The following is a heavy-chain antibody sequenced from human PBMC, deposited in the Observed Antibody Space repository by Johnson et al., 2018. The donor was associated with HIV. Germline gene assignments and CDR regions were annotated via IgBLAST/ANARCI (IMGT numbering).Heavy chain of an antibody. CDR1: GFTVSSNY. Sequence: VQLVESGGGLIQPGGSLRLSCAASGFTVSSNYMSWVRQAPGKGLEWVSAIGTAGDTYYPGSVKGRFTISRDNAKNSLYLQMNSLRAEDTALYYCAKVLTPMVTWGSGDAFDIWGQGTMVTVSS. V-gene: IGHV3-53*01. J-gene: IGHJ3*02. CDR3: AKVLTPMVTWGSGDAFDI. D-gene: IGHD5-18*01. CDR2: IGTAGDT.